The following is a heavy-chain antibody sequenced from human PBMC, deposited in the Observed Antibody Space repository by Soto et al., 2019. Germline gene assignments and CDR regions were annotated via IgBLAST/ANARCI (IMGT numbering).Heavy chain of an antibody. J-gene: IGHJ6*02. CDR3: ARYSPLLWFGRDV. CDR2: IYYSGST. D-gene: IGHD3-10*01. V-gene: IGHV4-31*03. CDR1: GGSISSGGYY. Sequence: QVQLQESGPGLVKPSQTLSLTCTVSGGSISSGGYYWSWIRQHPGKGLAWIGYIYYSGSTYYNPSLNSRVTISVDTSKNQFSLKLSSVTAAATAVYYCARYSPLLWFGRDVWGQGTTVTVSS.